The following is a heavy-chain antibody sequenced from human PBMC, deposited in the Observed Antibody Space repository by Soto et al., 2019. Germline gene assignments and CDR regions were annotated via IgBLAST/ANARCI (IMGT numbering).Heavy chain of an antibody. CDR2: ISSTSSTI. D-gene: IGHD3-3*01. V-gene: IGHV3-48*01. CDR1: GFTFSSYC. J-gene: IGHJ1*01. Sequence: EVQLVESGGGLVQPGGSLRLSCAASGFTFSSYCMNWVRQAPGKGLEWISYISSTSSTIHYADSVKGRFTISRDNAKNSLHLQMNSLRAEDTAVYYCARGYYDFWSAVVQHWGQGTLVTVSS. CDR3: ARGYYDFWSAVVQH.